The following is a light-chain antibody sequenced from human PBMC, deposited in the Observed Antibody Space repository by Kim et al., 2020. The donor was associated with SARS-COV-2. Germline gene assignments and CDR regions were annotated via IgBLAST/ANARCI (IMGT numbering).Light chain of an antibody. J-gene: IGKJ1*01. CDR1: QGILSY. V-gene: IGKV1-9*01. CDR2: AAS. Sequence: AAVGYRVTITCQASQGILSYFAWYQHKSGQAPRLLIYAASTLQSGVPSRFSGSGSGTDFTLTISSLQPEDFATYYCQQSNGYPWTFGQGTKVDIK. CDR3: QQSNGYPWT.